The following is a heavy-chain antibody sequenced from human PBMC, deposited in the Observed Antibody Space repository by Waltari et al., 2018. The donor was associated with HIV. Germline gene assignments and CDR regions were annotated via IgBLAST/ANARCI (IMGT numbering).Heavy chain of an antibody. J-gene: IGHJ6*02. CDR2: IHSSSSPI. Sequence: EVQLVESGGGLVQPGGSLRLSCAASQFTFSSQNLTWVRQAPGKGLEWVSYIHSSSSPIYYADSVKGRFTISRDNAKNSLYLQMNSLRAEDTAVYYCARGGLGGYYYGMDVWGQGTTVTVSS. CDR3: ARGGLGGYYYGMDV. D-gene: IGHD1-26*01. CDR1: QFTFSSQN. V-gene: IGHV3-48*01.